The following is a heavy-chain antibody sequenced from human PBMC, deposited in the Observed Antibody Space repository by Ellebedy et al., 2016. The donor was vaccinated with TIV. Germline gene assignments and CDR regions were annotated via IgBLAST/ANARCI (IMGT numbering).Heavy chain of an antibody. CDR1: GGSFSDYY. Sequence: SETLSLTXAVYGGSFSDYYWTWIRQPPGRGLEWIGEINHGGTTNYNPSLKSRVTISVDTSKNQFSLKLTSVTAADTAVYYCARGRRHSETSAYYLDYWGQGTLATVSS. V-gene: IGHV4-34*01. CDR3: ARGRRHSETSAYYLDY. D-gene: IGHD3-22*01. J-gene: IGHJ4*02. CDR2: INHGGTT.